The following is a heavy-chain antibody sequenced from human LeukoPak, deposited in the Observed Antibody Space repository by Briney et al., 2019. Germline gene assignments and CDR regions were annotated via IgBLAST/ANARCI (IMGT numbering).Heavy chain of an antibody. V-gene: IGHV4-59*01. CDR1: GDSISTYD. J-gene: IGHJ4*02. CDR2: MQSTGNS. D-gene: IGHD5-18*01. Sequence: SETLSLTCSVSGDSISTYDWNWIRKPPGKGLEWIAYMQSTGNSKYNPSLKSRATMSVDTSKNQVVLNLSSVTAADTAVYYCARDKRHSYGRYFAHWGQGMLVTVSS. CDR3: ARDKRHSYGRYFAH.